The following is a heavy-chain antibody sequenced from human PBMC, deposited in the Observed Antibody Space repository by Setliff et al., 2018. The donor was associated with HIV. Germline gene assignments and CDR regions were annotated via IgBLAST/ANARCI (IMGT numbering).Heavy chain of an antibody. J-gene: IGHJ4*02. V-gene: IGHV4-59*12. CDR1: GASISSNT. D-gene: IGHD5-12*01. CDR3: AGALVATIK. Sequence: SETLSLTCIVSGASISSNTWSWIRQAPGKGLQWIGFIYNSVTTNYNPSLKSRVTISLDTSKNQFSLNLSSVTAADTAVYYCAGALVATIKGGQGILVTVSS. CDR2: IYNSVTT.